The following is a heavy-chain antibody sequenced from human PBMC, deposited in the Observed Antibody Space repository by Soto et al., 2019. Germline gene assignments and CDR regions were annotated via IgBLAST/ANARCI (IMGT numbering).Heavy chain of an antibody. CDR2: ILGRGQTT. Sequence: EVPLLESGGGLVRPGGSLRLSCEASGFTFSNYAMSWVRQAPGKGLEWVSAILGRGQTTYYLDSVKGRFTISRDNSKNTLFLQMNNLRVEDTAVYYCATDIRVEARGNWFDPWGHGTLVTVSS. J-gene: IGHJ5*02. V-gene: IGHV3-23*01. CDR3: ATDIRVEARGNWFDP. D-gene: IGHD6-6*01. CDR1: GFTFSNYA.